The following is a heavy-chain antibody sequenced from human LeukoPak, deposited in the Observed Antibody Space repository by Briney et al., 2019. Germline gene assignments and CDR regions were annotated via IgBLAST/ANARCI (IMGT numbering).Heavy chain of an antibody. CDR1: GFTFSSYS. D-gene: IGHD2-21*01. V-gene: IGHV3-48*04. CDR3: ARDQRRVVIASEGGAFDI. CDR2: ISSSSSTI. J-gene: IGHJ3*02. Sequence: GGSLRLSCAASGFTFSSYSMNWVRQAPGKGLEWVSYISSSSSTIYYADSVKGRFTISRDNAKNSLNLQMNSLRAEDTAVYYCARDQRRVVIASEGGAFDIWGQGTMVTVSS.